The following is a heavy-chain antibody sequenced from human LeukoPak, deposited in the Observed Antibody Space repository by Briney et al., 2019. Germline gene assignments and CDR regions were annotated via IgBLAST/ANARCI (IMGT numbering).Heavy chain of an antibody. CDR3: ARRAYNWGAFDI. J-gene: IGHJ3*02. Sequence: GGSLRLSCAASGFTFTNYAMNWVRQAPGKGLEWVSTISPSGGDTYYADSVKGRFTISKDISKNTLYLQMNSLRAEDTAVYYCARRAYNWGAFDIWGQGTMVTVSA. D-gene: IGHD5-24*01. CDR2: ISPSGGDT. V-gene: IGHV3-23*01. CDR1: GFTFTNYA.